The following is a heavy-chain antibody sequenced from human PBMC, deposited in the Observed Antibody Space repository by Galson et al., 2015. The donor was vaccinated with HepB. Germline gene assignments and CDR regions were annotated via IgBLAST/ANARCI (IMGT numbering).Heavy chain of an antibody. D-gene: IGHD1-26*01. V-gene: IGHV3-33*01. CDR1: GFTFKTYG. Sequence: SLRLSCAAFGFTFKTYGMHWVRQAPGKGLEWVAIIYYDGSNKYYADSVKGRFTISRDNSENMLYLQMNSLRVEDTAVYYCARDAMGRGSGSYSAFDYWGQGTLVTVSS. J-gene: IGHJ4*02. CDR2: IYYDGSNK. CDR3: ARDAMGRGSGSYSAFDY.